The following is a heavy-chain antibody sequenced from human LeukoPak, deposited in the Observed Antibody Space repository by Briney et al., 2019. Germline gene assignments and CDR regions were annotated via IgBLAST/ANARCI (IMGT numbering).Heavy chain of an antibody. J-gene: IGHJ4*02. CDR2: IYTSGST. Sequence: SETLSLTCTVSGGSISSGSYYRSWIRQPAGKGLEWIGRIYTSGSTNYNPSLKSRVTISVDTSKNQFSLKLSSVTAADTAVYYCAREFQYYYDSSGYLDYWGQGTLVTVSS. V-gene: IGHV4-61*02. D-gene: IGHD3-22*01. CDR3: AREFQYYYDSSGYLDY. CDR1: GGSISSGSYY.